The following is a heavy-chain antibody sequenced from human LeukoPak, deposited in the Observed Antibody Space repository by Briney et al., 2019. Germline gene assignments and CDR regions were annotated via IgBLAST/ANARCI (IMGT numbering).Heavy chain of an antibody. CDR3: AVGYSGYDLFDF. V-gene: IGHV4-59*01. D-gene: IGHD5-12*01. CDR2: IYYSGNT. J-gene: IGHJ4*02. CDR1: GVSISSYY. Sequence: SETLSLICTVSGVSISSYYWSWIRQPPGKGLDWIGYIYYSGNTNYNPSLKSRVTISVDTSKNQFSLRLSSVTAADTAVYYCAVGYSGYDLFDFWGQATLVTVSS.